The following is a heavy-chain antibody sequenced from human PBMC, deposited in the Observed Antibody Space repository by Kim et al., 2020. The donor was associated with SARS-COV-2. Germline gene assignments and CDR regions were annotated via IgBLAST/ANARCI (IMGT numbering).Heavy chain of an antibody. Sequence: ASVKVSCKASGYTFTGYYMHWVRQAPGQGLEWMGWINPNSGGTNYAQKFQGRVTMTRDTSISTAYMELSRLRSDDTAVYYCARGGMVRGARGWFDPWGQGTLVTVSS. CDR2: INPNSGGT. CDR3: ARGGMVRGARGWFDP. D-gene: IGHD3-10*01. CDR1: GYTFTGYY. V-gene: IGHV1-2*02. J-gene: IGHJ5*02.